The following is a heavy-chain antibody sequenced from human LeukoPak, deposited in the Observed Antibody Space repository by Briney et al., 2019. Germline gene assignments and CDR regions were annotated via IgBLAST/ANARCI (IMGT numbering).Heavy chain of an antibody. D-gene: IGHD1-26*01. V-gene: IGHV3-53*01. J-gene: IGHJ3*02. CDR3: AREVGSGSYLAHVFDI. CDR1: GFTVRSYF. CDR2: IYGGGST. Sequence: GRSLRLSCAVSGFTVRSYFMSWVRQPPGMGLEWVSLIYGGGSTYYADSVKGRFTISRDNSKTTLYLQMNSLRADDTAVYYCAREVGSGSYLAHVFDIWGQGTMVTVSS.